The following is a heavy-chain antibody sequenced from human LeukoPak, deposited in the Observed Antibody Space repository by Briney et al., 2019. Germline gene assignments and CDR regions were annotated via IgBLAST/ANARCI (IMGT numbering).Heavy chain of an antibody. Sequence: GGSLRLSCAASGFTFSKYAMTWVRQAPGKGLEWVSYISSSGSTIYYADSVKGRFTISRDNAKNSLYLQMNSLRAEDTAVYYCAELGITMIGGVWGKGTTVTISS. CDR3: AELGITMIGGV. V-gene: IGHV3-48*03. CDR1: GFTFSKYA. J-gene: IGHJ6*04. D-gene: IGHD3-10*02. CDR2: ISSSGSTI.